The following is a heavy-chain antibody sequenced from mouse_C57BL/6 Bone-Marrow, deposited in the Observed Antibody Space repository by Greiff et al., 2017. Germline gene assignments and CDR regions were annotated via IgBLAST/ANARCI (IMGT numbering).Heavy chain of an antibody. CDR1: GFTFSDFY. Sequence: EVMLVESGGGLVQSGRSLRLSCATSGFTFSDFYMEWVRQAPGKGLEWIAASRNKANDYTTEYSASVKGRFIVSRDTSQSILYLQMNALRAEDTAIYYCARDTVGAWFADWGKGTLVTVSA. V-gene: IGHV7-1*01. CDR3: ARDTVGAWFAD. CDR2: SRNKANDYTT. J-gene: IGHJ3*01.